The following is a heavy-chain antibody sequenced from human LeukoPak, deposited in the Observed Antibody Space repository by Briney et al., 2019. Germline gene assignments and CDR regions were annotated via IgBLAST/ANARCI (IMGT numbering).Heavy chain of an antibody. CDR3: ARNPGIAAAAPDY. V-gene: IGHV4-39*07. CDR1: GGSISSGSYY. CDR2: IYYSGST. J-gene: IGHJ4*02. Sequence: PSKTLSLTCTVSGGSISSGSYYWGWIRQPPGKGLEWIGSIYYSGSTYYNPSLKSRVTISVDTSKNQFSLKLSSVTAADTAVYYCARNPGIAAAAPDYWGQGTLVTVSS. D-gene: IGHD6-13*01.